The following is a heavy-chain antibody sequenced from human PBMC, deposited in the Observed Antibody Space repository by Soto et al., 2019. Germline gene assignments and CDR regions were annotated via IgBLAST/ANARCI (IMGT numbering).Heavy chain of an antibody. J-gene: IGHJ3*02. CDR2: ISYDGSNK. CDR1: GFTFSSYA. D-gene: IGHD1-26*01. Sequence: HPGGSLRLSCAASGFTFSSYAMHWVRQAPGKGLEWVANISYDGSNKYYADSVKSRFIISRDNSKNTLYLQMNSLRADDTAVYYCARGGIVGGNGGEAFDIWGQGTMVTVSS. CDR3: ARGGIVGGNGGEAFDI. V-gene: IGHV3-30-3*01.